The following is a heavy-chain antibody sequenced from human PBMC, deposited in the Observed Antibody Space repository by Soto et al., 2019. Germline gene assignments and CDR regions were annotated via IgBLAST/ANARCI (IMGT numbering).Heavy chain of an antibody. V-gene: IGHV3-30-3*01. D-gene: IGHD3-22*01. CDR3: VGITMIVVVTYFDY. CDR1: GFTFSSYA. Sequence: QVQLVESGGGVVQPGRSLRLSCAASGFTFSSYAMHWVRQAPGKGLEWVAVISYDGSKKYYADSVKGRFTISRDNSKNTLYLQMNSLRAEDTAVYYCVGITMIVVVTYFDYWGQGTLVTVSS. J-gene: IGHJ4*02. CDR2: ISYDGSKK.